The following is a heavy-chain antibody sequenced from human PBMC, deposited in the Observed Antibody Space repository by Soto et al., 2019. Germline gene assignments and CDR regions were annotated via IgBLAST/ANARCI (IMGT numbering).Heavy chain of an antibody. V-gene: IGHV3-7*01. CDR3: ARGWGYFASPGFPDIYAMDV. D-gene: IGHD2-21*01. Sequence: VGSLRLSCAASVCTFSTYWMSWVRHSPGKWLEWVANIKEDGSEKYYVDSVEGRFTISRDNAKNSLYLQMTSLRAEDTALYYCARGWGYFASPGFPDIYAMDVWGQGTMVNVSS. J-gene: IGHJ6*01. CDR1: VCTFSTYW. CDR2: IKEDGSEK.